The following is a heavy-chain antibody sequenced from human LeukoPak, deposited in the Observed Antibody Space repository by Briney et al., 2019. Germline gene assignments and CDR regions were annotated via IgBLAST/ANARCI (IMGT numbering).Heavy chain of an antibody. V-gene: IGHV4-30-2*01. CDR2: IYHSGST. CDR3: ARDSYYDSSGYYSGYFQH. J-gene: IGHJ1*01. D-gene: IGHD3-22*01. Sequence: SQTLSLTCAVSGGSISSGGYSWSWIRQPPGKGLEWIGYIYHSGSTNYNPSLKSRVTISVDKSKNQFSLKLSSVTAADTAVYYCARDSYYDSSGYYSGYFQHWGQGTLVTVSS. CDR1: GGSISSGGYS.